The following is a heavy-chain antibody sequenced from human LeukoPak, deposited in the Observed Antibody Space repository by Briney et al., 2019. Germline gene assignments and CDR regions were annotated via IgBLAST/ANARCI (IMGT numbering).Heavy chain of an antibody. J-gene: IGHJ4*02. Sequence: GGSLRLFCAASGFPFSSYSMNWVRQAPGKGLEWVSSISSSSSYIYYAGSVKGRFTISRDNAKNSLYLQMNSLRAEDTAVYYCARDHPYYYDISGYWHDYWGLGTLVTVSS. D-gene: IGHD3-22*01. CDR2: ISSSSSYI. V-gene: IGHV3-21*01. CDR1: GFPFSSYS. CDR3: ARDHPYYYDISGYWHDY.